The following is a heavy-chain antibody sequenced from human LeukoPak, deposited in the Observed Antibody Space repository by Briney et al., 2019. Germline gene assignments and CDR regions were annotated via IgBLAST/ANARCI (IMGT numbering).Heavy chain of an antibody. CDR1: GFTFSSYA. D-gene: IGHD5-18*01. Sequence: GGSLRLSCAAAGFTFSSYAMSWVRQAAGKGLEWISSISGSGGSTYYADSVKGRFTISRDNSKNTLYLQMNSLRAEDTAVYYCAKEMSFIQLWSTPDYWGQGTLVTVSS. V-gene: IGHV3-23*01. J-gene: IGHJ4*02. CDR3: AKEMSFIQLWSTPDY. CDR2: ISGSGGST.